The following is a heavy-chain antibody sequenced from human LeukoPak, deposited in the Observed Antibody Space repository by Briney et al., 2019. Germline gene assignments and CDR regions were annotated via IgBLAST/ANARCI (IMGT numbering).Heavy chain of an antibody. J-gene: IGHJ4*02. CDR3: ARVDSGRSGVYYFDF. CDR2: IYYSGSA. D-gene: IGHD6-19*01. CDR1: GGSIDRNY. Sequence: PSETLSLTCSVSGGSIDRNYWTWVRQPLGKGLEWIGLIYYSGSANYNAFLKSRVTISEDKSKNQIYLTMTSVTAADTAVYYCARVDSGRSGVYYFDFWVQGTLVIVSS. V-gene: IGHV4-59*01.